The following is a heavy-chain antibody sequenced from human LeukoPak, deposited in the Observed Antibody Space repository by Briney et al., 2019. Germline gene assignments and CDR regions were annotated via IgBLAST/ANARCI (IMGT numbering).Heavy chain of an antibody. CDR2: IYTSGST. Sequence: SETLSLTCTVSGGSISSGSYYWSWIRQPAGKGLEWIGRIYTSGSTNYNPSLKSRVTISVDTSKNQFSLKLSFVTAADTAVYYCARDAYYYGSGSDYFDYWGQGTLVTVSS. D-gene: IGHD3-10*01. V-gene: IGHV4-61*02. CDR3: ARDAYYYGSGSDYFDY. J-gene: IGHJ4*02. CDR1: GGSISSGSYY.